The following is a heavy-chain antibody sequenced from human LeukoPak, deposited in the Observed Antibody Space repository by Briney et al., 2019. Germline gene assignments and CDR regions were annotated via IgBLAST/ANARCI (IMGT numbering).Heavy chain of an antibody. J-gene: IGHJ6*03. CDR3: ARVPYYHGSGSYIGIIYYYYYMDV. Sequence: SETLSPTCTVSGGSISSGSYYWSWIRQPAGKGLEWIGRIYTSGSTNYNPSLKSRVTISVDTSKNQFSLKLSSVTAADTAVYYCARVPYYHGSGSYIGIIYYYYYMDVWGKGTTVTVSS. V-gene: IGHV4-61*02. CDR1: GGSISSGSYY. D-gene: IGHD3-10*01. CDR2: IYTSGST.